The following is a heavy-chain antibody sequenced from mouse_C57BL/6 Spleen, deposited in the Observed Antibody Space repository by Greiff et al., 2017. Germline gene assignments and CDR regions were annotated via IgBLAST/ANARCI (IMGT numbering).Heavy chain of an antibody. V-gene: IGHV5-6*01. CDR3: DRQGGDYFDY. Sequence: EVMLVESGGDLVKPGGSLKLSCAASGFTFSSYGMSWVRQTPDKRLEWVATISSGGGYTYYPDSVKGRFTLSRDNAKNTLYMQMSSLKSEDTAMCYCDRQGGDYFDYWGQGTTLTVSS. CDR1: GFTFSSYG. J-gene: IGHJ2*01. CDR2: ISSGGGYT.